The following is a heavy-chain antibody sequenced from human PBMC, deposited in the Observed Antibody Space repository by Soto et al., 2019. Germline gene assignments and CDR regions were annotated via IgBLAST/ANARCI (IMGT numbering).Heavy chain of an antibody. J-gene: IGHJ4*02. CDR3: ARPYYYDSSGPRFDY. Sequence: EASVKVSCTASGYTFTSYYMHWVRQAPGQGLEWMGIINPSGGSTSYAQKFQGRVTMTRDTSTSTVYTELSSLRSEDTAVYYCARPYYYDSSGPRFDYWGQGTLVTVSS. CDR2: INPSGGST. D-gene: IGHD3-22*01. CDR1: GYTFTSYY. V-gene: IGHV1-46*01.